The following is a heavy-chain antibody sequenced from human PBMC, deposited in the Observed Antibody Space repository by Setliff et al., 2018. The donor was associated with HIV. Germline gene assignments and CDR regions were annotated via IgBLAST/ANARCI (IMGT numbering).Heavy chain of an antibody. Sequence: GSLRLSCAASGFTFGDHYMTWVRQAPGKGLEWVSYISGSGALTYYADSVKGRFTISRDNAESSLYLQMYTLGADDTAVYYCARSRVGSRVLGDYWGLGTQVTVSS. CDR1: GFTFGDHY. V-gene: IGHV3-11*01. CDR3: ARSRVGSRVLGDY. CDR2: ISGSGALT. J-gene: IGHJ4*02. D-gene: IGHD1-26*01.